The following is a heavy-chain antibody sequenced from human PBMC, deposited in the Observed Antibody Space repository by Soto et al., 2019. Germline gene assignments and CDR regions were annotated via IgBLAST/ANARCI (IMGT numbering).Heavy chain of an antibody. V-gene: IGHV3-48*02. CDR1: GFTFSSYS. CDR3: ARDKSVASPDYYYYGMDV. Sequence: GGSLRLSCAASGFTFSSYSMNWVRQAPGKGLEWVSYISSSSSTIYYADSVKGRFTISRDNAKNSLFLQMNSLRDEDTAVYSCARDKSVASPDYYYYGMDVWGQGTTVTVSS. CDR2: ISSSSSTI. J-gene: IGHJ6*02.